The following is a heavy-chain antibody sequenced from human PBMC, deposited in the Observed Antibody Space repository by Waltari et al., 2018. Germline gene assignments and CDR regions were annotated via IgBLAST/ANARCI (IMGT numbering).Heavy chain of an antibody. CDR2: IYYSGST. J-gene: IGHJ4*02. V-gene: IGHV4-39*07. CDR3: ARRRDGDYNY. Sequence: QLQLQESGPGLVKPSETLSLTCTVSGGSISSSRYYWGWIRQPPGKGLEWIGSIYYSGSTYYNPSLKSRVTISVDTSKNQFSLKLSSVTAADTAVYYCARRRDGDYNYWGQGTLVTVSS. D-gene: IGHD4-17*01. CDR1: GGSISSSRYY.